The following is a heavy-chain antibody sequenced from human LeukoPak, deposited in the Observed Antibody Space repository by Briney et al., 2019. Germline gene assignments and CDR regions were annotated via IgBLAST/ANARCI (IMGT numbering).Heavy chain of an antibody. CDR3: ARGSYGDYADY. CDR2: IYHSGST. D-gene: IGHD4-17*01. V-gene: IGHV4-30-2*01. J-gene: IGHJ4*02. CDR1: GGSISSGGYS. Sequence: SETLSLTCAVSGGSISSGGYSGRWIRQPPGKGLEWIGYIYHSGSTYYNPSLKSRVTISVDRSKNQFSLKLSSVTAADTAVYYCARGSYGDYADYWDQGTLVTVSS.